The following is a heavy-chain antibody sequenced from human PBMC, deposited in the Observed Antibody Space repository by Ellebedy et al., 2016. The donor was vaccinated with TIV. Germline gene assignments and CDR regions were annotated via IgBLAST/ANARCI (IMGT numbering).Heavy chain of an antibody. V-gene: IGHV3-7*01. CDR3: ARRGSYGDYAVQINNWFDR. J-gene: IGHJ5*02. Sequence: GESLKISCTASGFSFRSYWMAWVRQAPGKGLEWVANIYQDGTMKYSLDSVRGRFVISRDNAKNSLYLQMSSLRTEDTAVYYCARRGSYGDYAVQINNWFDRWGQGTLVIVSS. CDR2: IYQDGTMK. D-gene: IGHD4-17*01. CDR1: GFSFRSYW.